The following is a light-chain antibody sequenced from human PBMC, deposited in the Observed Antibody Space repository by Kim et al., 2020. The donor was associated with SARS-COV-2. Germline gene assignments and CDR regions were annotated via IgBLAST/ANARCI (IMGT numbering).Light chain of an antibody. V-gene: IGLV2-11*01. CDR3: CSYAGSYTWV. Sequence: GQSVTISCTGTSSDVGGYNYVSWYQQHPGKAPKLMIYDVSKRPSGVPDRFSDSKSGNTASLTISGLQAEDEADYYCCSYAGSYTWVFGGGTQLTVL. CDR1: SSDVGGYNY. CDR2: DVS. J-gene: IGLJ3*02.